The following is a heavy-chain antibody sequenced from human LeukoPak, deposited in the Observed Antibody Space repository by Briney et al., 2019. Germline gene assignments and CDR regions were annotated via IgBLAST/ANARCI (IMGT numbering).Heavy chain of an antibody. CDR2: TYYRSKWYN. D-gene: IGHD6-19*01. J-gene: IGHJ4*02. V-gene: IGHV6-1*01. Sequence: SQTLSLTCAISGDSVSSNSAAWNWIRQSPSRGLEWLGRTYYRSKWYNDCAESVKSRISISPDTSKNQFSLQLNSVTPEDTAVYYCARDEQWLVYFDYWGQGTLVTVSS. CDR1: GDSVSSNSAA. CDR3: ARDEQWLVYFDY.